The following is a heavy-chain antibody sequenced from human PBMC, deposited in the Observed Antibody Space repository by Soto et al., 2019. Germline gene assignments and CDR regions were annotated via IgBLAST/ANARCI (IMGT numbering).Heavy chain of an antibody. CDR1: GGSFSGYY. CDR3: ARADSSSWYPRVFFQH. D-gene: IGHD6-13*01. Sequence: SETLSLTCAVYGGSFSGYYWSWIRQPPGKGLEWIGEINHSGSTNYNPSLKSRVTISVDTSKNQFSLKLSSVTAADTAVYYCARADSSSWYPRVFFQHWGQGTLVTVSS. J-gene: IGHJ1*01. V-gene: IGHV4-34*01. CDR2: INHSGST.